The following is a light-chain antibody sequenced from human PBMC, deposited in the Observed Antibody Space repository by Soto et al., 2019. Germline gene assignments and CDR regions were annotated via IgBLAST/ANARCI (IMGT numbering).Light chain of an antibody. Sequence: EVVMTQSPLSLPVTLGQPASISCRSSQSLLTSDGDTFLNWFHQRPGQSPRRLIYKVSKRDSGVPDRFSGSGSGTDFTLKISRVEAEDVGVYYCMQTTNWPRTFGGGTKV. CDR3: MQTTNWPRT. CDR1: QSLLTSDGDTF. CDR2: KVS. J-gene: IGKJ4*02. V-gene: IGKV2-30*01.